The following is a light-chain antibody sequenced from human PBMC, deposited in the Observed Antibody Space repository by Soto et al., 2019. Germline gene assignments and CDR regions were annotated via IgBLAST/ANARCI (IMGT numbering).Light chain of an antibody. Sequence: QSALTQPPSASGSPGQSVTISCTETSGDVGGYNFVSWYQQHPGKAPKFMIYEVSKRPSGVPDRFSGSKSGNTASLTVSGLQAEDEADYYCSSYAGGIKWVFGGGTKLTVL. V-gene: IGLV2-8*01. CDR1: SGDVGGYNF. CDR3: SSYAGGIKWV. CDR2: EVS. J-gene: IGLJ3*02.